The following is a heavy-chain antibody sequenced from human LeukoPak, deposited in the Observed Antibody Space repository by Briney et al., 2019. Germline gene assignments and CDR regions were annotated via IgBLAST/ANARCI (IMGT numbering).Heavy chain of an antibody. D-gene: IGHD3-22*01. CDR3: ARVLSGSWDWFDP. J-gene: IGHJ5*02. V-gene: IGHV3-11*04. CDR1: GFTFSDYY. Sequence: GGSLRLSCAASGFTFSDYYMSWIRQAPGKGLEWVSYISSSGSTIYYADSVKGRFTISRDNAKNTVYPQMNSLRAEDMAVYYCARVLSGSWDWFDPWGQGTLVTVSS. CDR2: ISSSGSTI.